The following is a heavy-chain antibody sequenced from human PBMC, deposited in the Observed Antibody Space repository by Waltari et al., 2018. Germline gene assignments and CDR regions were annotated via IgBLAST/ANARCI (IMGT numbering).Heavy chain of an antibody. J-gene: IGHJ3*02. CDR3: AAYYYGSGSYRLADDAFDI. CDR2: IIPIFGTA. D-gene: IGHD3-10*01. V-gene: IGHV1-69*14. CDR1: GGTFSSYA. Sequence: QVQLVQSGAEVKKPGSSVKVSCKASGGTFSSYAISWVRQAPGQGLEWMGGIIPIFGTANYAQKFQGRVTITADKSTSTAYMELSSLRSEDTAVYYCAAYYYGSGSYRLADDAFDIWGQGTMVTVSS.